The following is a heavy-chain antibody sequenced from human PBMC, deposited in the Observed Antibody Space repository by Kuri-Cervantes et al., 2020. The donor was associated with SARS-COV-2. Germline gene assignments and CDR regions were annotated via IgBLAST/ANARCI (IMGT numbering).Heavy chain of an antibody. Sequence: GGSLRLSCAASGFTVSSNYMSWVRQAPGKGLEWVSAISGSGGSTYYADSVKGRFTISRDNSKNTLYLQMNSLRAEDTAVYYCAKGGTTVTDFDYWGQGTLVTGAS. V-gene: IGHV3-23*01. CDR1: GFTVSSNY. J-gene: IGHJ4*02. CDR3: AKGGTTVTDFDY. D-gene: IGHD4-17*01. CDR2: ISGSGGST.